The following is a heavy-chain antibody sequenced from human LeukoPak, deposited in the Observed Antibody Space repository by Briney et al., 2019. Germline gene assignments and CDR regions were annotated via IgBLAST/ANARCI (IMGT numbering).Heavy chain of an antibody. CDR3: ARGGPGPSVTIFGVVRWFDP. CDR1: GYTFTGYY. D-gene: IGHD3-3*01. Sequence: ASVKVSCKASGYTFTGYYMHWVRQAHGQGLEWMGIINPSGGSTSYAQKFQGRVTMTRDTSTSTVYMELSSLRSEDTAVYYCARGGPGPSVTIFGVVRWFDPWGQGTLVTVSS. J-gene: IGHJ5*02. CDR2: INPSGGST. V-gene: IGHV1-46*01.